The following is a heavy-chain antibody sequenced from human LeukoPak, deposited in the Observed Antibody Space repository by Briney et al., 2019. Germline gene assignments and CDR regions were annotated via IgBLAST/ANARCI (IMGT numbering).Heavy chain of an antibody. CDR2: IYYSGST. V-gene: IGHV4-31*03. J-gene: IGHJ5*02. Sequence: SQTLSLTCTVSGGSISSGGYYWSWIRQHPGKGLEWIGYIYYSGSTYYNPSLKSRVTISVDTSKIQFSLKLSSMTAADTAVYYCAREVVAATYNWFDPWGQGTLVTVSS. CDR1: GGSISSGGYY. CDR3: AREVVAATYNWFDP. D-gene: IGHD2-15*01.